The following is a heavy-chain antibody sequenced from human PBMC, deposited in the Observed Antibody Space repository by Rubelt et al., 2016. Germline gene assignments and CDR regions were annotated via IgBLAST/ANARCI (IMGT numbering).Heavy chain of an antibody. V-gene: IGHV4-39*07. Sequence: QLQLQESGPGLVKPSETLSLTCTVSGGSISSSSFYWGWIRQPPGKGLEWIGNIFYSGTTHYNPSLKSRVTISVDTSKNLFSLRLNSVTAADTAVYYCARGPDYYGSGSQDYWGQGTLVTVSS. CDR1: GGSISSSSFY. J-gene: IGHJ4*02. CDR2: IFYSGTT. D-gene: IGHD3-10*01. CDR3: ARGPDYYGSGSQDY.